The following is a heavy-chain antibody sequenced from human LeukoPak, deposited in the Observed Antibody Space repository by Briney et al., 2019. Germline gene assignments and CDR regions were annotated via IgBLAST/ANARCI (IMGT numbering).Heavy chain of an antibody. Sequence: SETLSLTCTVSGGSISSSSYSWGWIRQPPGKGLEWIGSIYYSGSTYYNPSLKSRVTISVDTSKNQFSLKLSSVTAADTAVYYCARRLYDFWSGYYFRGLSGFDYWGQGTLVTVSS. V-gene: IGHV4-39*01. CDR3: ARRLYDFWSGYYFRGLSGFDY. CDR1: GGSISSSSYS. CDR2: IYYSGST. D-gene: IGHD3-3*01. J-gene: IGHJ4*02.